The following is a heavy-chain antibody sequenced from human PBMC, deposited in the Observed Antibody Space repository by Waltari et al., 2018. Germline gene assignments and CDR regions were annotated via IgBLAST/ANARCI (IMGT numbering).Heavy chain of an antibody. J-gene: IGHJ4*02. CDR1: GLTLTNAC. Sequence: EVQVVESGGGLVKPGGYLRLYCVASGLTLTNACMNWVRQDPGKGLACVGRIKSKPDSGTTDYAPPVKGRFTISRDDAKNTVYLQMNSLKTEDTAVYYCNTDRITIFGGYWGQGTLVTVSS. CDR2: IKSKPDSGTT. D-gene: IGHD3-3*01. V-gene: IGHV3-15*01. CDR3: NTDRITIFGGY.